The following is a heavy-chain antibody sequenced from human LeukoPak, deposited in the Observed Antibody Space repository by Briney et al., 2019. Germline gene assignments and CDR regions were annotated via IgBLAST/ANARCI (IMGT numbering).Heavy chain of an antibody. CDR3: ASPVLRFLEWSSWPTRSQLYFDL. V-gene: IGHV1-2*02. J-gene: IGHJ2*01. Sequence: GASVKVSCKASGYTFTGYYMHWVRQAPGQGLEWMGWINPNSGGTNYAQKFQGRVTMTRDTSISTAYMELSRLRSDDTAVYYCASPVLRFLEWSSWPTRSQLYFDLWGRGTLVTVSS. D-gene: IGHD3-3*01. CDR2: INPNSGGT. CDR1: GYTFTGYY.